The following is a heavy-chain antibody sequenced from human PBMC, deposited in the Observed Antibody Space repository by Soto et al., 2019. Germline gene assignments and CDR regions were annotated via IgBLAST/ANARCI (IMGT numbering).Heavy chain of an antibody. J-gene: IGHJ4*02. CDR1: GGSVSSVKYF. Sequence: SETLSLTCNVSGGSVSSVKYFWSWIRQPPGKGLEWIAYIYNTGNTNYNPSLKSRATISVDTSKNPCSLKLTSVTAADSAVYFCARTVMPVGNLAAFDHWGQGVLVTVSS. CDR3: ARTVMPVGNLAAFDH. CDR2: IYNTGNT. D-gene: IGHD7-27*01. V-gene: IGHV4-61*01.